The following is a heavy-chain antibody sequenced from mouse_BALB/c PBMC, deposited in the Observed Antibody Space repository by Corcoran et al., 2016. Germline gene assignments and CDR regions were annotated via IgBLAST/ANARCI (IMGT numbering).Heavy chain of an antibody. CDR2: INTYTGEP. V-gene: IGHV9-3-1*01. J-gene: IGHJ4*01. Sequence: QIKLVQSEPELKKPGEPVKISCKASGYTFTNYGMNWVKQAPGKGLKWMGWINTYTGEPTYADDFKGRFAFSLETSASTAYLQINNLKNEDTATYFCAREPRAMDYWGQGTSVTVSS. CDR3: AREPRAMDY. CDR1: GYTFTNYG.